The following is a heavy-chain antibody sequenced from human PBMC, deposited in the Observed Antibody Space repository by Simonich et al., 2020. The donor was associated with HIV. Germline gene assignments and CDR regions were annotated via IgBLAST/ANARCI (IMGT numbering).Heavy chain of an antibody. CDR2: INHSGRT. CDR1: GGSFSGYY. D-gene: IGHD6-13*01. CDR3: ARLTAGGLGEYFQH. V-gene: IGHV4-34*01. J-gene: IGHJ1*01. Sequence: QLQLQQWGAGLLTPSETLSLTCAVYGGSFSGYYWSWIRQPPGKGLEWIGEINHSGRTNVNPSLKSRVTISVDTSKNQFSLKLSSVTAADTAVYYCARLTAGGLGEYFQHWGQGTLVTVSS.